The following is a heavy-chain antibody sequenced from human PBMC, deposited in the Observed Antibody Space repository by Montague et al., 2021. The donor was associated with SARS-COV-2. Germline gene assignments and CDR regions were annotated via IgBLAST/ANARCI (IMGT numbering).Heavy chain of an antibody. CDR3: AHRPLLALKGQFDY. J-gene: IGHJ4*02. V-gene: IGHV2-5*02. CDR2: IYWXXXN. Sequence: PALVKPTQTLTLTCTFSGFSLSTSGVGVGWIRQPPGKALEWLALIYWXXXNRYSPSLKSRLTITKDTSKNQVVLTMTNMDPVDTATYYCAHRPLLALKGQFDYWGQGTLVTVSS. D-gene: IGHD3-3*02. CDR1: GFSLSTSGVG.